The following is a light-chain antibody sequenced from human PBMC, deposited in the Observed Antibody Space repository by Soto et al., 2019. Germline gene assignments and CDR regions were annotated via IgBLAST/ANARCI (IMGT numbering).Light chain of an antibody. Sequence: DIPLTQSQSSLSASVCDRVPIXWRASQGISNYLAWYQQKPGKVPKLLIYAASTLQSGVPSRFSGSGSGTDFTLTISSLQPEDVATYYCQKYNSAPWTFGQGTKV. CDR2: AAS. CDR1: QGISNY. V-gene: IGKV1-27*01. J-gene: IGKJ1*01. CDR3: QKYNSAPWT.